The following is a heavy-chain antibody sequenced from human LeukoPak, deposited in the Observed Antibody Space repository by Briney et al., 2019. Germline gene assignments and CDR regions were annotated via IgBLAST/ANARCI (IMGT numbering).Heavy chain of an antibody. CDR1: GGTFSSYA. V-gene: IGHV1-69*06. J-gene: IGHJ4*02. Sequence: SVKVSCKASGGTFSSYAISWVRQAPGQGLEWMGGIIPIFGTANYAQKFQGRVTITADKSTSTAYMELSSLRSEDTAVYYCARRSRARYDILTGYSPFDYWGQGTLVTVSS. D-gene: IGHD3-9*01. CDR2: IIPIFGTA. CDR3: ARRSRARYDILTGYSPFDY.